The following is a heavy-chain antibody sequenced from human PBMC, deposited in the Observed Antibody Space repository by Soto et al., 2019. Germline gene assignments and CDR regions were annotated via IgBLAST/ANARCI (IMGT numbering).Heavy chain of an antibody. CDR3: AWGIVVVPAAMPYSYYYYGMDV. D-gene: IGHD2-2*01. J-gene: IGHJ6*02. CDR1: GYSFTSYW. CDR2: IDPSDSYT. Sequence: GESLKISCKGSGYSFTSYWISWVRQMPVKGLEWMGRIDPSDSYTNYSPSFQGHVTISADKSISTAYLQWSSLKASDTAMYYCAWGIVVVPAAMPYSYYYYGMDVWGQGTTVTVSS. V-gene: IGHV5-10-1*01.